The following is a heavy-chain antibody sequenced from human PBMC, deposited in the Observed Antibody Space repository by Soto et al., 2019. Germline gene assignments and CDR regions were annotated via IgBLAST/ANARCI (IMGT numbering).Heavy chain of an antibody. CDR3: ARGDTDLGV. D-gene: IGHD2-8*02. CDR1: RDTFNKYA. V-gene: IGHV1-69*01. J-gene: IGHJ6*02. Sequence: QVQLVQSGAEVKKPGSSVKVSCKTSRDTFNKYAFNWVRQAPGQGLEWMGWIIPIFSSRNYAEKFQGRVTITADDSTSTAYMELRSLRCEDTAVYYCARGDTDLGVWGQGTTVTGSS. CDR2: IIPIFSSR.